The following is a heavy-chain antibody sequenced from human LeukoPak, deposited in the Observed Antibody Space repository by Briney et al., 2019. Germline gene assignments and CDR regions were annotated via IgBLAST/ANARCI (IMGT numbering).Heavy chain of an antibody. CDR2: ISGSGGST. Sequence: GGSLRLSCAASGFTFSSYAMSWLRQAPGKGLEWVSAISGSGGSTYYADSVKGRFTISRDNSKNTLYLQMNSLRAEDTAVYYCAKALWSDSGYDPYYFDYWGQGTLVTVSS. J-gene: IGHJ4*02. CDR3: AKALWSDSGYDPYYFDY. CDR1: GFTFSSYA. D-gene: IGHD5-12*01. V-gene: IGHV3-23*01.